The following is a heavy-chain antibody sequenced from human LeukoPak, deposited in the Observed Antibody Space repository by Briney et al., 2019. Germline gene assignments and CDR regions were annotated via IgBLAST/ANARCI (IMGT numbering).Heavy chain of an antibody. Sequence: SETLSLTCAVSGGSISSGGYSWSWIRQPPGKGLEWTGYIYYSGSTYYNPSLKSRFTISVDTSKNQFSLKLSSVTAADTAVYYCARGGGYYGSGTDYWGQGTLVTVSS. CDR2: IYYSGST. J-gene: IGHJ4*02. CDR3: ARGGGYYGSGTDY. V-gene: IGHV4-30-4*07. CDR1: GGSISSGGYS. D-gene: IGHD3-10*01.